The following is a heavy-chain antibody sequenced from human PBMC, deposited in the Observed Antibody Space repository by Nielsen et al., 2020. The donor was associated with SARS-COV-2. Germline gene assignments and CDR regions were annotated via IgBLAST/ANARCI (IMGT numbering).Heavy chain of an antibody. Sequence: GESLKISCAASGFTFSSYDMHWVRQATGKGLEWVSAIGTAGDTYYPGSVKGRFTISRENAKNSLYLQMNSLRAEDTALYYCAKGGAYCGGDCYSPYFDYWGQGTLVTVSS. J-gene: IGHJ4*02. D-gene: IGHD2-21*02. CDR2: IGTAGDT. CDR3: AKGGAYCGGDCYSPYFDY. V-gene: IGHV3-13*04. CDR1: GFTFSSYD.